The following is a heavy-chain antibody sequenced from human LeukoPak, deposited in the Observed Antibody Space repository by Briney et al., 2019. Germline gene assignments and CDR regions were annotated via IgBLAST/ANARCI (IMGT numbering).Heavy chain of an antibody. CDR3: ARDGYGNNYIPV. Sequence: GGSLSLSCAASGFSVSSNFMRWVRQAPPKGLEWVSVIYSGGTTYYACSVTGRFTISRDKSHNTLSLQMNNLRAEDTAVYYCARDGYGNNYIPVWRKRTTLTVSS. V-gene: IGHV3-53*01. J-gene: IGHJ6*04. CDR1: GFSVSSNF. D-gene: IGHD1/OR15-1a*01. CDR2: IYSGGTT.